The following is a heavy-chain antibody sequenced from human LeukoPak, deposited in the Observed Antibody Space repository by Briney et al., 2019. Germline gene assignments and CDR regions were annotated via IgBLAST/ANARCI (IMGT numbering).Heavy chain of an antibody. V-gene: IGHV4-39*01. CDR2: IYYSKNT. D-gene: IGHD5-18*01. CDR3: VSPRGFSYGYFDY. CDR1: GGSISSSSAY. J-gene: IGHJ4*02. Sequence: SETLSLTCTVSGGSISSSSAYWGWIRQPPGKGLEWIGSIYYSKNTYYNPSLKRRVTISADTSKNPSSLTLGSVSATDTAVYYCVSPRGFSYGYFDYWGQGTLVTVSS.